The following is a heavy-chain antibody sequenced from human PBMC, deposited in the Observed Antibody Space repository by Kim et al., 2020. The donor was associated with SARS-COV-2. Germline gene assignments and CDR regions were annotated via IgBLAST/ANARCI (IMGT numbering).Heavy chain of an antibody. J-gene: IGHJ4*02. V-gene: IGHV3-64D*09. Sequence: GGSLRLSCSASGFTFSSYAMHWVRQAPGKGLEYVSAISSNGGSTYYADSVKGRFTISRDNSKNTLYLQMSSLRAEDTAVYYCVKTRAVAGTTRLDYWGQGTLVTVSS. CDR1: GFTFSSYA. CDR3: VKTRAVAGTTRLDY. CDR2: ISSNGGST. D-gene: IGHD6-19*01.